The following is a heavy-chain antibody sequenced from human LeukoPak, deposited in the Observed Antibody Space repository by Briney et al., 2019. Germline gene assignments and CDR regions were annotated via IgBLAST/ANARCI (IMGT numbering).Heavy chain of an antibody. CDR3: ARPYCSGGSCHDFFDY. V-gene: IGHV1-18*01. CDR1: GYTFTSYG. D-gene: IGHD2-15*01. J-gene: IGHJ4*02. CDR2: ISAYNGNT. Sequence: ASVKVSCKASGYTFTSYGISWVRQAPGQGLEWMGWISAYNGNTNYAQKFQGRVTMTRDTSISTAYIELSRLRSDDTAVYYCARPYCSGGSCHDFFDYWGQGTLVTVSS.